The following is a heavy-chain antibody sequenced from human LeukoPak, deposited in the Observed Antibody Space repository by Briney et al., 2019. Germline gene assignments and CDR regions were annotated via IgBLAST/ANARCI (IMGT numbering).Heavy chain of an antibody. D-gene: IGHD2-2*01. Sequence: GGSLRLSCAASGFTFSSYSMNWVRQAPGKGLEWVSSISSSSSYIYYADSVKGRFTISRDNAKNSLYLQMNSLRAEDTAVYYCARIIGYCSSTSCPGDYWGLGTLVTVSS. CDR1: GFTFSSYS. J-gene: IGHJ4*02. CDR3: ARIIGYCSSTSCPGDY. CDR2: ISSSSSYI. V-gene: IGHV3-21*01.